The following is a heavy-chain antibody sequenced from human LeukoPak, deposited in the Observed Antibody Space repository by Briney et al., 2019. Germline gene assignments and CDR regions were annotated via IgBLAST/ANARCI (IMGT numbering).Heavy chain of an antibody. J-gene: IGHJ4*02. CDR3: ARGRGAIAARFDY. Sequence: PSQTLSLTCALYGASFSGYYWSWVRQPPGKGLEWIGEINHSGSTNDNPSLKSRVTISVDTSKNQFSLKLSSVTAADTAVYYCARGRGAIAARFDYWGQGTLVTVSS. CDR2: INHSGST. D-gene: IGHD6-6*01. V-gene: IGHV4-34*01. CDR1: GASFSGYY.